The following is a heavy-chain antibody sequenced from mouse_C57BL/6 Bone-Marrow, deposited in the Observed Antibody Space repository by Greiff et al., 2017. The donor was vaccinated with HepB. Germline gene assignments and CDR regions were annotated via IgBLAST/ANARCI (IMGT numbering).Heavy chain of an antibody. J-gene: IGHJ2*01. CDR3: ARSITTVVARDY. CDR1: GYTFTSYG. V-gene: IGHV1-81*01. CDR2: IYPRSGNT. Sequence: VQVVESGAELARPGASVKLSCKASGYTFTSYGISWVKQRTGQGLEWIGEIYPRSGNTYYNEKFKGKATLTADKSSSTAYMELRSLTSEDSAVYFCARSITTVVARDYWGQGTTLTVSS. D-gene: IGHD1-1*01.